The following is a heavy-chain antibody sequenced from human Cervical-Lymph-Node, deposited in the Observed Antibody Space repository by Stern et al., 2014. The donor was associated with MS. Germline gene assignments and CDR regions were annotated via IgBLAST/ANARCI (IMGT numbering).Heavy chain of an antibody. D-gene: IGHD6-19*01. CDR1: YGSMSSYY. J-gene: IGHJ5*02. V-gene: IGHV4-59*01. CDR3: ARMRGAVVANNWFDP. CDR2: ISSGWTT. Sequence: QLQLQESGPGLVKPSETLSLTCTVSYGSMSSYYWTWIRQSPGQGLEWIGHISSGWTTNCNPSLKSRVTISVDTSKNQFSLKLSSLTAADTAVYYCARMRGAVVANNWFDPWGQGTLVTVSS.